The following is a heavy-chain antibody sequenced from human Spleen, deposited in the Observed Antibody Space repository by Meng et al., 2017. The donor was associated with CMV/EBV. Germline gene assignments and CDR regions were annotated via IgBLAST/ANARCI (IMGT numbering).Heavy chain of an antibody. J-gene: IGHJ6*02. CDR1: GFTFSSYS. V-gene: IGHV3-21*04. Sequence: GESLKISCAASGFTFSSYSMNWVRQAPGKGLEWVSSISSSSSYIYYADSVKGRFTISRDNAKNSLYLQMNSLRAEDTAVYYCARDHRAGYGVFYYGLDVWGQGTTVTVSS. CDR2: ISSSSSYI. D-gene: IGHD2-15*01. CDR3: ARDHRAGYGVFYYGLDV.